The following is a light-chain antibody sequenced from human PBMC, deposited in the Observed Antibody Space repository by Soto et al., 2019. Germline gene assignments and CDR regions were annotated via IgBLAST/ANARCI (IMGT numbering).Light chain of an antibody. CDR1: QSVSSR. CDR3: QQYHRYSPLS. V-gene: IGKV1-5*03. Sequence: DIPMTQSPSTLSASVGDRVTIICRASQSVSSRLAWYQQKPGKAPKPLIYKASSLESGVPSRFSGSGFGTEFSLTISSLQPDDFATYYCQQYHRYSPLSFGEGTTVEIK. J-gene: IGKJ4*01. CDR2: KAS.